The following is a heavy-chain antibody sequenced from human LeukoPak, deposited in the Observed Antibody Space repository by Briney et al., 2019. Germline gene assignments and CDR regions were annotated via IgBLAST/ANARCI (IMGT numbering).Heavy chain of an antibody. Sequence: SETLTLTCTVSGGSISGYYWNWIRQPPGKGLEWIGHIYTSGNTKYNPSLKSRVTMSVDTSKNQFFLKLFSVTAADTAVYYCARDLGGYHYGYSFDFWGQGTLVTVSS. CDR1: GGSISGYY. J-gene: IGHJ4*02. D-gene: IGHD5-18*01. CDR2: IYTSGNT. V-gene: IGHV4-4*07. CDR3: ARDLGGYHYGYSFDF.